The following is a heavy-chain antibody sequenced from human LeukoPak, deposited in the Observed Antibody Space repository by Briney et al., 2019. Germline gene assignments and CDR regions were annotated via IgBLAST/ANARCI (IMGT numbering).Heavy chain of an antibody. CDR2: IYYSGSI. D-gene: IGHD5-24*01. J-gene: IGHJ6*02. CDR3: ARDVRDGYSYYYYGMDV. Sequence: SETLSLTCTVSGGSISSSSYYWGWIRQPPGKGLEWIGSIYYSGSIYYNPSLKSRVTISVDTSKNQFSLKLSSVTAADTAVYYCARDVRDGYSYYYYGMDVWGQGTTVTVSS. V-gene: IGHV4-39*07. CDR1: GGSISSSSYY.